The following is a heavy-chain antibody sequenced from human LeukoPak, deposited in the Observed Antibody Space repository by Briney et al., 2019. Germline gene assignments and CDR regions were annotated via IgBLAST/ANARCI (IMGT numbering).Heavy chain of an antibody. CDR2: VHYSGST. D-gene: IGHD3-10*01. CDR1: GVSIFSSY. J-gene: IGHJ4*02. CDR3: ARHSYGSGSYYTDY. Sequence: SETLSLTCTVSGVSIFSSYWNWVRQPPGKGLEWIGYVHYSGSTNYNPSLKSRVTISVDTSKSQFSLKLSSVTAADTAVYYCARHSYGSGSYYTDYWGQGTLVTVSS. V-gene: IGHV4-59*01.